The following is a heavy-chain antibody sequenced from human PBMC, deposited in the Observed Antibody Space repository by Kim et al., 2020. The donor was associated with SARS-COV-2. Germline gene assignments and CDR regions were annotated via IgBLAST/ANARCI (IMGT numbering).Heavy chain of an antibody. CDR2: MNPNSGNT. V-gene: IGHV1-8*01. Sequence: APVKVSCKASGYTFTSYDINWVRQATGQGLEWMGWMNPNSGNTGYAQKFQGRVTMTRNTSISTAYMELSSLRSEDTAVYYCARFYYDSSGYYGGMDVWGQGTTVTVSS. CDR1: GYTFTSYD. J-gene: IGHJ6*02. D-gene: IGHD3-22*01. CDR3: ARFYYDSSGYYGGMDV.